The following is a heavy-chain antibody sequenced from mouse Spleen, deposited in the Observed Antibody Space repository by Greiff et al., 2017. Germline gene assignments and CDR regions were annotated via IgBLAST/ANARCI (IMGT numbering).Heavy chain of an antibody. CDR3: ARDQGYYGSSYGFAY. J-gene: IGHJ3*01. CDR2: ISSGGSYT. V-gene: IGHV5-9-4*01. Sequence: DVMLVESGGGLVKPGGSLKLSCAASGFTFSSYAMSWVRQSPEKRLEWVAEISSGGSYTYYPDTVTGRFTISRDNAKNTLYLEMSSLRSEDTAMYYCARDQGYYGSSYGFAYWGQGTLVTVSA. CDR1: GFTFSSYA. D-gene: IGHD1-1*01.